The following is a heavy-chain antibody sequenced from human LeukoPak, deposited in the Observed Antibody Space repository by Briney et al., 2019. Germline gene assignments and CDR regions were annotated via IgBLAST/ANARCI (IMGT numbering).Heavy chain of an antibody. Sequence: SVKVSCKASGGTFSSYAISWARQAPGQGLEWMGGIIPIFGTANYAQKFQGRVTITADESTSTAYMELSSLRSEDTAVYYCARVTGTGDSSGYYYWGQGTLVTVSS. CDR2: IIPIFGTA. D-gene: IGHD3-22*01. CDR1: GGTFSSYA. CDR3: ARVTGTGDSSGYYY. J-gene: IGHJ4*02. V-gene: IGHV1-69*13.